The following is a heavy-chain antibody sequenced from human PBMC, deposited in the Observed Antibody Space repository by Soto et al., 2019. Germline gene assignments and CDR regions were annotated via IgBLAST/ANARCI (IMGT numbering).Heavy chain of an antibody. CDR2: INAGNGDT. J-gene: IGHJ6*02. CDR1: GYTFTGYP. V-gene: IGHV1-3*01. Sequence: SVKVSCKASGYTFTGYPIHWVRQAPGQGLEWMGWINAGNGDTKYSQKFQGRVTITRDTSASTAYMEVSRLTSEDTAVYYCARDWARAEDVWGQGTTVTVSS. CDR3: ARDWARAEDV. D-gene: IGHD7-27*01.